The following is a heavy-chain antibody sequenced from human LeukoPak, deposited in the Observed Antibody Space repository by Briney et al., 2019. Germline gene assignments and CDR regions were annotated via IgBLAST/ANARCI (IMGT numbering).Heavy chain of an antibody. V-gene: IGHV3-9*01. Sequence: GGSLRLSCAVSGFTFDDHAMHWVRQAPGKGLEWVSGISWNSGSIGYADSVKGRFTISRDNAKNSLYLQMNSLRAEDTALYYCAKDIVEYYDSSGQTPFDYWGQGTLVTVSS. CDR2: ISWNSGSI. D-gene: IGHD3-22*01. CDR1: GFTFDDHA. CDR3: AKDIVEYYDSSGQTPFDY. J-gene: IGHJ4*02.